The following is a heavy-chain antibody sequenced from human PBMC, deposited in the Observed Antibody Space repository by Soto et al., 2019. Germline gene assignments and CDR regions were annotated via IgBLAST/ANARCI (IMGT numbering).Heavy chain of an antibody. D-gene: IGHD6-19*01. CDR3: ARGAPGGSGRKVGRFDY. V-gene: IGHV1-2*02. J-gene: IGHJ4*02. CDR2: INPNSGGT. CDR1: GYTFTGYY. Sequence: GASVKVSCKASGYTFTGYYMHWVRQAPGQGLEWMGWINPNSGGTNYAQKFQGRVTMTRDTSISTAYMELSRLRSDDTAVYYCARGAPGGSGRKVGRFDYWGQGTLVTVSS.